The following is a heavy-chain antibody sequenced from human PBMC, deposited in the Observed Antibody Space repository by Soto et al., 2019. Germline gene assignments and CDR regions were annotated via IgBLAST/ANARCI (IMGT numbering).Heavy chain of an antibody. V-gene: IGHV3-53*02. J-gene: IGHJ3*02. Sequence: EVQLVETGGGLIQPGGSLRLSCAASGFTVSSNYMSWVRQAPGKGLEWVSVIYSGGSTYYADSVKGRFTISRDNSKNTLYLQMNSLRAEDTAVYFCARFINYDYVWGSYRYTGDAFDIWGQGTMVTVSS. CDR1: GFTVSSNY. D-gene: IGHD3-16*02. CDR2: IYSGGST. CDR3: ARFINYDYVWGSYRYTGDAFDI.